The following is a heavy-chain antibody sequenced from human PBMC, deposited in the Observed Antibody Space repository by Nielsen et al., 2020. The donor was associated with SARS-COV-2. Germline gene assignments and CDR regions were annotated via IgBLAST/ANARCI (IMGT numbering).Heavy chain of an antibody. CDR3: AKDGGYGDYAGYFDL. D-gene: IGHD4-17*01. Sequence: GGSLRLSCAASGFTFSSYGMHWVRQAPGKGLEWVAVISYDGSNKYYADSVKGRFAISRDNSKNTLYLQMNSLRAEDTAVYYCAKDGGYGDYAGYFDLWGRGTLVTVSS. V-gene: IGHV3-30*18. J-gene: IGHJ2*01. CDR2: ISYDGSNK. CDR1: GFTFSSYG.